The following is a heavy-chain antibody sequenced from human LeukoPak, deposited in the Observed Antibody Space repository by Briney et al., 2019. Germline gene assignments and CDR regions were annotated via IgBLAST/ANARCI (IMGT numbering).Heavy chain of an antibody. J-gene: IGHJ6*03. D-gene: IGHD5-12*01. CDR3: ARVWVESGYLDPNLPRKRYYYYYMDV. V-gene: IGHV1-2*06. Sequence: ASVRVSCKASGYTFIDYYIHWVRQAPGQGLEWMGRINPDSGDTNYAQKFQGRVTMTRDTSISTAYMELSRLRSDDTAVYYCARVWVESGYLDPNLPRKRYYYYYMDVWGKGTTVTVSS. CDR1: GYTFIDYY. CDR2: INPDSGDT.